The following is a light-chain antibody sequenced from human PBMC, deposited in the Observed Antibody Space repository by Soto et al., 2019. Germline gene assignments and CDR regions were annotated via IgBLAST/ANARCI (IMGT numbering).Light chain of an antibody. V-gene: IGKV2-30*01. J-gene: IGKJ2*01. CDR1: QGRVYRNGNTF. CDR3: LQYTHWPHT. CDR2: KVS. Sequence: DVVMTQSPLSLPVTLGQPASISCRSSQGRVYRNGNTFLDWFFQRPGPSPRRLIYKVSNRDSGVPDRSSGSESGTDFTLHISWVEAEDVGGYYCLQYTHWPHTFGQGTKLEIK.